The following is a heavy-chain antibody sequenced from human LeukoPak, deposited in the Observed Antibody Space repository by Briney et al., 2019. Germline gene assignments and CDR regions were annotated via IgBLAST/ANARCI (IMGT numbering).Heavy chain of an antibody. CDR1: GGSISSYY. CDR2: IYYSGST. J-gene: IGHJ4*02. Sequence: SETLSLTCTVSGGSISSYYWSWIRQPPGKGLEWIGYIYYSGSTNYNPSLKSRVTISVDTSKNQFSLKLSSVTAADTAVYYCAKAIRAGYCSSTSCYNPPGYWGQGTLVTVSS. V-gene: IGHV4-59*01. D-gene: IGHD2-2*02. CDR3: AKAIRAGYCSSTSCYNPPGY.